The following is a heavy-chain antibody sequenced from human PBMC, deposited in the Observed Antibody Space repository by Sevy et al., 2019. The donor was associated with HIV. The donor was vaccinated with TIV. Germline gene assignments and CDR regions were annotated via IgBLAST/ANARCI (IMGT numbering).Heavy chain of an antibody. CDR3: ARTFSFSWYDY. CDR2: ISTSSNNI. V-gene: IGHV3-21*01. CDR1: EFAFNIHN. Sequence: GGSLRLSCVASEFAFNIHNMSWVRQAPGKGLEWVSSISTSSNNIYYADSVEGRFTISRDNAKNSLYLQMNSLRAEDTAVYYCARTFSFSWYDYWGQGTLVTVSS. J-gene: IGHJ4*02. D-gene: IGHD6-13*01.